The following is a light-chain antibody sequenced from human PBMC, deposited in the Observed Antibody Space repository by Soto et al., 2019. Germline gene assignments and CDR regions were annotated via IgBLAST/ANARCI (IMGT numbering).Light chain of an antibody. J-gene: IGKJ1*01. CDR3: QQYDNSPWT. V-gene: IGKV3-20*01. CDR1: QSVSSCY. CDR2: AAS. Sequence: EIVLTQSPGTLSLSPGEGATLSCRASQSVSSCYLAWYQQKPDEAPRLLIYAASSRATGIPYRFSGGGSGTDFTLTISRLQPEDFAVYYCQQYDNSPWTFGQGTKVEIK.